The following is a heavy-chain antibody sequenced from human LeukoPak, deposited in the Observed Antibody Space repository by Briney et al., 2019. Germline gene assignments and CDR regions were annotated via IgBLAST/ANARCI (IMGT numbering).Heavy chain of an antibody. CDR3: AGASLYYDSSGQRTFDI. D-gene: IGHD3-22*01. V-gene: IGHV4-59*01. CDR1: GGSISSYY. J-gene: IGHJ3*02. Sequence: SETLSLTCTVSGGSISSYYWNWIRQPPGKGLEWVGYIYYSGGTNYNPSLKSRVTISLDTFKDQFSLKLSSVTAADTAVYYCAGASLYYDSSGQRTFDIWGQGTMVTVSS. CDR2: IYYSGGT.